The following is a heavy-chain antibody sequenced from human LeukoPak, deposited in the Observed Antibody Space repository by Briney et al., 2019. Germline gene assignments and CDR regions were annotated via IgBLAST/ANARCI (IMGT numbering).Heavy chain of an antibody. J-gene: IGHJ3*02. CDR2: IYTSGST. D-gene: IGHD2-15*01. CDR1: GGSISSGSYY. Sequence: PSETLSLTCTVSGGSISSGSYYWSWIRQPAGKGLEWIGRIYTSGSTNYNPSLKSRVTISVDTSKNQFSLKLSSVTAADTAVYYCARTRGWSTHLDIWGQGTMVTVSS. V-gene: IGHV4-61*02. CDR3: ARTRGWSTHLDI.